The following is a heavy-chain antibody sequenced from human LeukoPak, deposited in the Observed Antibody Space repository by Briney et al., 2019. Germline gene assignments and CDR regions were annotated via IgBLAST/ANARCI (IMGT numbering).Heavy chain of an antibody. V-gene: IGHV1-46*01. CDR3: ARVPGGSYSTSHFDS. Sequence: ASVKVSCKASGYTFTSYYMHWMRQAPGQGLEWMGIINPSGGSTSYAQKFQGRVTMTRDTSTSTVYMELSSLRSEDTAVYYCARVPGGSYSTSHFDSWGQGTLVTVSS. D-gene: IGHD1-26*01. CDR1: GYTFTSYY. J-gene: IGHJ4*02. CDR2: INPSGGST.